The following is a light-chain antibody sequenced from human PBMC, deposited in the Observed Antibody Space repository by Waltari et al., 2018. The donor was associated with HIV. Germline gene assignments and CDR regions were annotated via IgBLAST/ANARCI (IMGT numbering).Light chain of an antibody. J-gene: IGKJ4*01. Sequence: DIQMTQSLSTLSASVGDKIIITCRASQSISNWLAWFQQKPGKAPNLLIYKASNLESGVPSRFSGSGSGTEFTLTINSLQPDDFATYFCQQYSSDPLTFGRGTRVEVK. CDR2: KAS. CDR1: QSISNW. CDR3: QQYSSDPLT. V-gene: IGKV1-5*03.